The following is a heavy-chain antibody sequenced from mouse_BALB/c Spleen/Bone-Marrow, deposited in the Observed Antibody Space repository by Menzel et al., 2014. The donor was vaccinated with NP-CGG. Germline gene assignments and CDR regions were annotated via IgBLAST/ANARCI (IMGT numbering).Heavy chain of an antibody. CDR3: ASYVYGYYFDY. CDR2: IDPANGNT. J-gene: IGHJ2*01. CDR1: GCNIKDTY. V-gene: IGHV14-3*02. Sequence: EVQLQQSGAELVKPGASVKLSCTASGCNIKDTYMHWVKQRPEQGLEWIGRIDPANGNTKYDPKFQGKATITADTSSNTASLQLSSLTSEDTAVYYCASYVYGYYFDYWGQGTTLTVSS. D-gene: IGHD2-2*01.